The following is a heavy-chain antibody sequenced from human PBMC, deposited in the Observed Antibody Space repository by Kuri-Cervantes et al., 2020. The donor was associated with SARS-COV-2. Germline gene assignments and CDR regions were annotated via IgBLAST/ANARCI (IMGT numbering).Heavy chain of an antibody. D-gene: IGHD5-18*01. Sequence: SETLSLTCAVYGGSFSGYYWSWIRQPPGKGLEWIGSIYYSGSTYYNPSLKSRVTISVDTSKNQFSLKLSSVTAADTAVYYCVRGGYLYGMGVWGQGTTVTVSS. V-gene: IGHV4-34*01. CDR3: VRGGYLYGMGV. CDR1: GGSFSGYY. J-gene: IGHJ6*02. CDR2: IYYSGST.